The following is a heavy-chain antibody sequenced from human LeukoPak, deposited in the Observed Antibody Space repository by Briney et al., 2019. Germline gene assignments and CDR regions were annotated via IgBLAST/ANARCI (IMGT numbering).Heavy chain of an antibody. CDR3: ARDGIVGSPLFKFDV. CDR1: GFTFNNYA. J-gene: IGHJ4*02. CDR2: ISFDGGNK. D-gene: IGHD1-26*01. Sequence: GGSLRLSCAASGFTFNNYAIHWVRQAPGKGLEWVAIISFDGGNKYYADSVKGRFTISRDNSKNTLYLQMNSLRAEDTAVYCCARDGIVGSPLFKFDVWSQGTLVTVSS. V-gene: IGHV3-30-3*01.